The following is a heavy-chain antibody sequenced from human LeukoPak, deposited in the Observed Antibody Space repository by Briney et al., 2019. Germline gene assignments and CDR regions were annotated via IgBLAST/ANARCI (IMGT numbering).Heavy chain of an antibody. CDR1: EYTYY. V-gene: IGHV1-46*01. Sequence: GASVKVSCKASEYTYYMHWVRQAPGQGLEWMGIINPSGGSTSYTQKFQGRVTMTRDTSTSTVYMELSSLRSEDTAVYYCAADPYDYGDYVLGYWGQGTLVTVSS. CDR3: AADPYDYGDYVLGY. J-gene: IGHJ4*02. CDR2: INPSGGST. D-gene: IGHD4-17*01.